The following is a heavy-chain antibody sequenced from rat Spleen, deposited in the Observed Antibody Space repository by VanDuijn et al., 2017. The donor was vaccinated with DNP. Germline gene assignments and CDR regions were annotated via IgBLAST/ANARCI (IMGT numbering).Heavy chain of an antibody. V-gene: IGHV3-3*01. CDR1: GYSITSNFR. CDR3: GRYGLRVYFEY. CDR2: INNAGTT. Sequence: EVQLQESGPGLVKPSQSLSLTCSVTGYSITSNFRWSWIRKFPGDKLEWMGYINNAGTTKYNPSLKSRISITRDTSKNQFFLQLNSVTTEDTATYYCGRYGLRVYFEYWGQGVMVTVSS. D-gene: IGHD1-7*01. J-gene: IGHJ2*01.